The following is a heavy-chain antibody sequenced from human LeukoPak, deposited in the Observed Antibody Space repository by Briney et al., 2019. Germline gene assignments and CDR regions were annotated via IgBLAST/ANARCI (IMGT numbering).Heavy chain of an antibody. D-gene: IGHD3-3*01. CDR3: ARSTLRFLEWDESYYYMDV. V-gene: IGHV3-7*01. CDR2: IKQDGSEK. Sequence: GGSLRLSCAASGFTFSSHWMSWVRQAPGKGLEWVANIKQDGSEKYYVDSVKGRFTISRDNAKNSLYLQMNSLRAEDTAVYYCARSTLRFLEWDESYYYMDVWRKGTTVTVSS. CDR1: GFTFSSHW. J-gene: IGHJ6*03.